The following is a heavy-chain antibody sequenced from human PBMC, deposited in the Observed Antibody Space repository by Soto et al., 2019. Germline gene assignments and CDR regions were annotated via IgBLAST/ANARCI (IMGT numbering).Heavy chain of an antibody. J-gene: IGHJ6*04. V-gene: IGHV3-49*03. CDR3: TRDAVQIIEFDYGYYGLDV. CDR1: GFTFGDYA. Sequence: QSGGSLRLSCKVSGFTFGDYALNWFRQSPGKGLEWVGFIRSKVYGGTADYAASVKGRFTISRDDSKSIAYLQMNSLKTDDTAVYYCTRDAVQIIEFDYGYYGLDVWGAGTTPTFSS. CDR2: IRSKVYGGTA. D-gene: IGHD3-16*01.